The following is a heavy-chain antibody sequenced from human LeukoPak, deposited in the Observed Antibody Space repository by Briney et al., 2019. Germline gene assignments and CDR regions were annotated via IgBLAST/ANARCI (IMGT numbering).Heavy chain of an antibody. J-gene: IGHJ6*02. V-gene: IGHV4-4*02. CDR2: IYHSGST. CDR1: GGSISSSKW. Sequence: PSETLSLTCAVSGGSISSSKWWSWVRQPPGTGLEWIGEIYHSGSTNYNPSLKSRVTISVDTSKNQFSLKLSSVTAADTAVYYCARVVRGSTGMDVWGQGTTVTVSS. D-gene: IGHD3-10*02. CDR3: ARVVRGSTGMDV.